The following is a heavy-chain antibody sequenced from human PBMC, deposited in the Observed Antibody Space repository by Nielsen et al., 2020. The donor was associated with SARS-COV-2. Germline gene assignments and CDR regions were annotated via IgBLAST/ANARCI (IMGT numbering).Heavy chain of an antibody. J-gene: IGHJ5*02. CDR1: GFTFSSYG. CDR2: IWYDGSKK. D-gene: IGHD1-26*01. V-gene: IGHV3-33*01. Sequence: GESLKISCAASGFTFSSYGMHWVRPAPGKGLEWVAVIWYDGSKKYYADSVKGRFTISSDNSKNTLYLQLNSLRAEDTAVYYCARDAAVGATTEFVPWGQGTLVTVSS. CDR3: ARDAAVGATTEFVP.